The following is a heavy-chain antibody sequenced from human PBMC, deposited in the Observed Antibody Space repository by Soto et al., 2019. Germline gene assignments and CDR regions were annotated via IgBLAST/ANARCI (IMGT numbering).Heavy chain of an antibody. V-gene: IGHV4-31*03. CDR2: IYYTGSA. CDR1: GDSVGSSAYY. CDR3: ARDYYHSPLSMDV. Sequence: QVQLQESGPGLVKPSQTLSLTCTVSGDSVGSSAYYWSWLRQHPEKGLEWIGYIYYTGSADYNPSLRSRLSISLDTSENRFSLKLSSVTAADTAVYYCARDYYHSPLSMDVWCQGTTVTVSS. D-gene: IGHD3-22*01. J-gene: IGHJ6*02.